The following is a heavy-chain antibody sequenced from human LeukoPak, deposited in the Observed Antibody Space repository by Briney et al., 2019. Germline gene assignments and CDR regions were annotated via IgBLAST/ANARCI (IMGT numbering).Heavy chain of an antibody. CDR3: AKSLLGAVAGFDY. D-gene: IGHD6-19*01. CDR1: RFTLSNYW. Sequence: PGGSLRLSCAASRFTLSNYWMSWVRQAPGKGLEWVSAISGSGGSTYYADSVKGRFTISRDNSKNTLYLQMNSLRAEDTAVYYCAKSLLGAVAGFDYWGQGTLVTVSS. CDR2: ISGSGGST. J-gene: IGHJ4*02. V-gene: IGHV3-23*01.